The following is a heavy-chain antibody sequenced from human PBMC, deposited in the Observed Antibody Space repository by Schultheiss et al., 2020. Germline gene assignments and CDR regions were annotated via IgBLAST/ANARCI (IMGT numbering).Heavy chain of an antibody. J-gene: IGHJ4*02. CDR1: GFTFSSYA. Sequence: GSLRLSCAASGFTFSSYAMSWIRQPPGKGLEWIGFIYSNGNTQHSPSLRGRITLSVDTSKNHFSLRLASVTAADTAVYFCARSIFDSGGYYSSWGQGTLVTVSS. CDR2: IYSNGNT. CDR3: ARSIFDSGGYYSS. D-gene: IGHD3-10*01. V-gene: IGHV4-59*08.